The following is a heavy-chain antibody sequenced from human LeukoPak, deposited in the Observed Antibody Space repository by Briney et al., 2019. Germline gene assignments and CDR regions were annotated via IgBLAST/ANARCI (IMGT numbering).Heavy chain of an antibody. CDR3: ARAAPRSPFDY. CDR2: INHSGST. CDR1: GGSFSGYY. Sequence: SETLSLTCAVYGGSFSGYYWSWIRQPPGKGLEWIGEINHSGSTNYNPSLKSRVTISVDTSKNQFSLKLSSVTAADTAAYYCARAAPRSPFDYWGQGTLVTVSS. J-gene: IGHJ4*02. V-gene: IGHV4-34*01. D-gene: IGHD6-25*01.